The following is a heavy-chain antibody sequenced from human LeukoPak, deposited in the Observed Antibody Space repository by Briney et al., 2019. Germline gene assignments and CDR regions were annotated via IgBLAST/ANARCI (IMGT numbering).Heavy chain of an antibody. D-gene: IGHD2-2*01. V-gene: IGHV5-51*01. CDR1: YTFINFW. CDR2: IYPGDSDT. J-gene: IGHJ5*02. CDR3: ARLIRYCSSPSCPGSTWFDP. Sequence: GESLKISCRYTFINFWVGWVRQMPGKGLEWMGIIYPGDSDTIYSPSFQGQVTISADKSISTACLQWSSLKASDTAMYYCARLIRYCSSPSCPGSTWFDPWGQGTLVTVSS.